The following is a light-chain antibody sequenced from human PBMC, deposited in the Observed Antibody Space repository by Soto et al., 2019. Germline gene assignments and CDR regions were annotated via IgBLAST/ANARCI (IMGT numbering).Light chain of an antibody. J-gene: IGLJ1*01. CDR3: TSDAGSNNFDV. CDR1: SSDVGTYDF. Sequence: QSLLTQPPSASGSPGQSVTISCTGASSDVGTYDFVSWYQPHPGKAPKLMIYEVTKRPSGVPDPFSGSRSGNTASLTVSGLQAEDEADYYCTSDAGSNNFDVFGTGTKVTVL. V-gene: IGLV2-8*01. CDR2: EVT.